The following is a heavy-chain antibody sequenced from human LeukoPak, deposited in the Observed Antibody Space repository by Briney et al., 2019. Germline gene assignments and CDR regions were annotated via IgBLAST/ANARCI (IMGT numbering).Heavy chain of an antibody. V-gene: IGHV3-48*02. D-gene: IGHD3-22*01. Sequence: PGGSLRLSCAASGFTFSSYRMNWVRQAPGKGLEWVSYISSSSSTIYYADSVKGRFTISRDNAKNSLYLQMNSLRDEDTAVYYCARGARITMIVVVIAPGFDYWGQGTLITVSS. CDR3: ARGARITMIVVVIAPGFDY. J-gene: IGHJ4*02. CDR2: ISSSSSTI. CDR1: GFTFSSYR.